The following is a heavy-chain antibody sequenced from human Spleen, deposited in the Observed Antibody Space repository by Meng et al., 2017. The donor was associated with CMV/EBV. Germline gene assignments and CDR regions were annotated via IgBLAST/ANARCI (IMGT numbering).Heavy chain of an antibody. V-gene: IGHV4-39*07. CDR1: GGSIGSSSYY. J-gene: IGHJ6*02. CDR2: IYYSGST. D-gene: IGHD4-23*01. Sequence: GSLRLSCTVSGGSIGSSSYYWGWIRQPPGKGLEWIGSIYYSGSTYYNPSLKSRVTISVDTSKNQFSLKLSSVTAADTAVYYCARSNSDYYGMDVWGQGTTVTVSS. CDR3: ARSNSDYYGMDV.